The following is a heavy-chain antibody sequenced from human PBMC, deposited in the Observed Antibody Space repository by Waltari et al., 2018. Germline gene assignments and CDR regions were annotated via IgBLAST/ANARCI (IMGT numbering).Heavy chain of an antibody. D-gene: IGHD2-21*01. CDR3: ARDSWEYCGGDCFDYYFDY. V-gene: IGHV4-31*03. Sequence: QVQLQESGPGLVKPSQTLSLTCTVSGGSISSGGYYWSWIRQHPGKGLEWIGYIYYSGRTYYNPSIKSRVTISVDTSKNQFSLKLSSVTAADTAVYYCARDSWEYCGGDCFDYYFDYWGQGTLVTVSS. CDR1: GGSISSGGYY. J-gene: IGHJ4*02. CDR2: IYYSGRT.